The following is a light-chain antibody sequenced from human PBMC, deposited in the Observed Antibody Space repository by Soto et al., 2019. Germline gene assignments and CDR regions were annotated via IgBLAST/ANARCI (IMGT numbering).Light chain of an antibody. J-gene: IGKJ1*01. CDR1: QSISSN. Sequence: EIVMTQSPATLSVSPGEGATLSCRASQSISSNLVWYQQKPGLAPRLLIYGASTRATGISARFSGSGSGTEFTLTISSLQSEDLAVYYCQQYNNWPRTFGQGTKVDIK. CDR2: GAS. CDR3: QQYNNWPRT. V-gene: IGKV3-15*01.